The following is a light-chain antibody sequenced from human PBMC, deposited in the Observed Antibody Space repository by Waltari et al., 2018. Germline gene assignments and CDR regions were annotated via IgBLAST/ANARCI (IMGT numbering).Light chain of an antibody. CDR3: CSYVGSNTYWV. CDR2: DIN. Sequence: QSALTQPRSVSGSPGQSVTISCTGTRNDVCGYNYVSWYQQHPDKAPKPIIYDINKRPSGVPDRFSGSKSGNTASLTISGLQAEDEADYYCCSYVGSNTYWVFGGGTKLTVL. J-gene: IGLJ3*02. V-gene: IGLV2-11*01. CDR1: RNDVCGYNY.